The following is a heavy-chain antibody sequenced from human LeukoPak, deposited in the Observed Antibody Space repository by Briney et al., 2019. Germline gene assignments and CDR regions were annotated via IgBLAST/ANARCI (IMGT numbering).Heavy chain of an antibody. CDR2: IYYSGST. D-gene: IGHD3-10*01. Sequence: PSETLSLTCTVSGGSISNYYWSWIRQPPGKGLEWIGYIYYSGSTNYNPSLKSRVTISVDTSKNQFSLKLSSVTAADTAVYYCARVRVVRGVIFYYYYYMDVWGKGTTVTVSS. J-gene: IGHJ6*03. V-gene: IGHV4-59*12. CDR1: GGSISNYY. CDR3: ARVRVVRGVIFYYYYYMDV.